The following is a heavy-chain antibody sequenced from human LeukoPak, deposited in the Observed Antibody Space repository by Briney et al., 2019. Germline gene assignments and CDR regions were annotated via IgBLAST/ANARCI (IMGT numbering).Heavy chain of an antibody. V-gene: IGHV3-21*01. J-gene: IGHJ4*02. D-gene: IGHD4-17*01. CDR2: ISSSSSYI. CDR3: ARSMTTVTHFDY. Sequence: GVSLRLSCAASGFTFSSYSMNWVRQAPGKGLEWVSSISSSSSYIYYADSVKGRFTISRDNAKNSLYRQMNSLRAEDTAVYYCARSMTTVTHFDYWGQGTLVTVSS. CDR1: GFTFSSYS.